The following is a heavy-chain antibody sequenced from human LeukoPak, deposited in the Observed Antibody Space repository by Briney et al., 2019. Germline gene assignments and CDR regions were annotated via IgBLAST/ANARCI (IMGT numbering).Heavy chain of an antibody. CDR3: AKVPYRYSYGPQDYYFDY. Sequence: PGRSLRLSCAASGFTFSSYAMHWVRQTPGEGLEWVSVISYDVSNKNYTHSVKGRFTISRDNSKNKLYLQMNSVRAEDTDVYYCAKVPYRYSYGPQDYYFDYWGQGTLVTVSS. V-gene: IGHV3-30*18. J-gene: IGHJ4*02. CDR2: ISYDVSNK. CDR1: GFTFSSYA. D-gene: IGHD5-18*01.